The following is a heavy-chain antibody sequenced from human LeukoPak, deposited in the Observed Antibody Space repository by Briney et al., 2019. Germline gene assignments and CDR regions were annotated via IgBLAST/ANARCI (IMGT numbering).Heavy chain of an antibody. CDR3: ARDARWLQLYYFDY. CDR1: GYTFTSYA. V-gene: IGHV7-4-1*02. Sequence: ASVKVSCKASGYTFTSYAMNWVRQAPGQGLEWMGWINTNTGNPTYAQGFTGRFVFSLDTSVSTAYLQISSLKAEDTAVYYCARDARWLQLYYFDYWGQGTLVTVSS. D-gene: IGHD5-24*01. CDR2: INTNTGNP. J-gene: IGHJ4*02.